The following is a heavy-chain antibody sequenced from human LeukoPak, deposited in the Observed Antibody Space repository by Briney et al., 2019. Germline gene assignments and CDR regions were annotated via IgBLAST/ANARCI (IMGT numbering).Heavy chain of an antibody. V-gene: IGHV1-18*01. Sequence: ASGKVSCKGSANSFTSYGISWVRQAPGQGHEWMGSISFYSANTNYAQKLQRRVTITPDTSTSTAYMELRSLRSDDTAVYYCARVRTDYYYGMDVWGQGTTVTVSS. CDR2: ISFYSANT. CDR1: ANSFTSYG. CDR3: ARVRTDYYYGMDV. J-gene: IGHJ6*02.